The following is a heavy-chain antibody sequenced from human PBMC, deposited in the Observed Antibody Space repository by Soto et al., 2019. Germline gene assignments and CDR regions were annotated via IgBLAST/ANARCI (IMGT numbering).Heavy chain of an antibody. CDR3: ARYCSSTSCYCGDYGMDV. J-gene: IGHJ6*02. Sequence: WETLSLTCTVSGGSISSYYWSWIRQPAGKGLEWIGRIYTSGSTNYNPSLKSRVTMSVDTSKNQFSLKLSSVTAADTAVYYCARYCSSTSCYCGDYGMDVWGQGTTVTVSS. CDR2: IYTSGST. D-gene: IGHD2-2*01. V-gene: IGHV4-4*07. CDR1: GGSISSYY.